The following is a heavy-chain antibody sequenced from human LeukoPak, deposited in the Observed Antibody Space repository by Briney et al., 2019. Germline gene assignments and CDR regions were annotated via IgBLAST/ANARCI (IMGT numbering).Heavy chain of an antibody. CDR1: EFTFSDYW. CDR3: ARGPAYGSRCDYLDY. CDR2: IKKDGSKK. V-gene: IGHV3-7*01. D-gene: IGHD3-10*01. Sequence: GGSLRLSCAASEFTFSDYWMTWVRQAPRKGLEWVADIKKDGSKKNQVDSVKGRFTISRDNAKNSLYLQMNSLRAEDTAVYYCARGPAYGSRCDYLDYWGQGTLVTVSS. J-gene: IGHJ4*02.